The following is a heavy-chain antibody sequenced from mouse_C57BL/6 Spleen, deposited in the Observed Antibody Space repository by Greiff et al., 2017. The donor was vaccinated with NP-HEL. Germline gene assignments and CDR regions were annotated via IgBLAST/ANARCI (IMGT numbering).Heavy chain of an antibody. V-gene: IGHV5-9-1*02. CDR1: GFTFSSYA. Sequence: EVMLVESGEGLVKPGGSLKLSCAASGFTFSSYAMSWVRQTPEKRLEWVAYISSGGDYIYYADTVKGRFTISRDNARNTLYLQMSSLKSEDTAMYYCTRADYGSSFDYWGQGTTLTVSS. D-gene: IGHD1-1*01. CDR3: TRADYGSSFDY. J-gene: IGHJ2*01. CDR2: ISSGGDYI.